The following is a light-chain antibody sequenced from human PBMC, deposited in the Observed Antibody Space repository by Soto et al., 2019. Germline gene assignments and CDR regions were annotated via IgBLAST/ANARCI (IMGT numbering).Light chain of an antibody. CDR1: QGISNY. CDR3: QQYGSLSWT. Sequence: DVQMTQSPSSLSASLGDRVTITCRASQGISNYLAWYQQKPGKVPKLLIYAASTLQSGVPSRFSGSGSGTDFTLTISRLEPEDFAVYYCQQYGSLSWTFGQGTKVDTK. CDR2: AAS. J-gene: IGKJ1*01. V-gene: IGKV1-27*01.